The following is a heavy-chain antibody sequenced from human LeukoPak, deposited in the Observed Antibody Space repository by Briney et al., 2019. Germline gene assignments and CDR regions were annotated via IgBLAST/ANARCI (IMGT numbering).Heavy chain of an antibody. D-gene: IGHD3-10*01. J-gene: IGHJ4*02. CDR2: ISSSGSTI. CDR1: EFTFSSYS. Sequence: GGSLRLSCAASEFTFSSYSMSWIRQAPGKGLEWVSYISSSGSTIYYADSVKGRFTISRDNAKNSLYLQMNSLRAEDTAVYYCARDFMVRGVTTLVDYWGQGTLVTVSS. V-gene: IGHV3-48*04. CDR3: ARDFMVRGVTTLVDY.